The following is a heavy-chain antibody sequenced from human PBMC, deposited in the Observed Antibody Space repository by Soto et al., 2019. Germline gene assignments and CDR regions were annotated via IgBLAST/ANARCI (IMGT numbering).Heavy chain of an antibody. D-gene: IGHD6-13*01. Sequence: GESLKISCKGSGYNFASYWIGWVRQMPGKGLEWMGIIHPDDSETRYSPSFKGQVTMSADKSISTAYLQWSSLKASDTAIYYCARAWPGQLGWFDPWGQGTLVTVSS. J-gene: IGHJ5*02. V-gene: IGHV5-51*01. CDR3: ARAWPGQLGWFDP. CDR2: IHPDDSET. CDR1: GYNFASYW.